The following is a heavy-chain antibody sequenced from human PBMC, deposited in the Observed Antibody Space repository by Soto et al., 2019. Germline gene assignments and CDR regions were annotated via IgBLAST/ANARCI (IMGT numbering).Heavy chain of an antibody. CDR1: GFTFSASA. J-gene: IGHJ5*01. Sequence: PGGSLRLSCAASGFTFSASAMHWVRQTSGKGLEWVGRIRSKANNYATEYVASVKGRFTISRDDSKNTAYLQMNSLKAEDTAVSAAVTEVTFRENWF. CDR3: VTEVTFRENWF. D-gene: IGHD3-10*01. CDR2: IRSKANNYAT. V-gene: IGHV3-73*01.